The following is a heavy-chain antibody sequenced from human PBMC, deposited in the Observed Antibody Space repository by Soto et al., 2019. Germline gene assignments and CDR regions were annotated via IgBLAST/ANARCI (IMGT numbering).Heavy chain of an antibody. CDR2: IYYSGST. CDR3: ARHKPNLPGE. D-gene: IGHD1-26*01. CDR1: GGSISSSSYY. J-gene: IGHJ4*02. V-gene: IGHV4-39*01. Sequence: QLQLQESGPGLVKPSETLSLTCTVSGGSISSSSYYCGWIRQPPGKGLEWIGSIYYSGSTYYNPSLRSRVTLPVDTSKNQFSLNLSSVTAADTAVYYCARHKPNLPGEWGQGTLVTVSS.